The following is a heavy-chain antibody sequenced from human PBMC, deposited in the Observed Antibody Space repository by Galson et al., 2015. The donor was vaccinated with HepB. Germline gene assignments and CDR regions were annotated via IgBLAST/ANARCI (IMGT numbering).Heavy chain of an antibody. J-gene: IGHJ5*01. Sequence: SLRLSCAASGFTFSSYWMSWVRQAPGKGPEWVANIKRDGSGKYYVDSVKGRLTISRDNAKNSLYLEMNSLRAEDTAVYYCARDDVGGYFYSWGQGTLVTVSS. D-gene: IGHD3-22*01. CDR1: GFTFSSYW. V-gene: IGHV3-7*01. CDR3: ARDDVGGYFYS. CDR2: IKRDGSGK.